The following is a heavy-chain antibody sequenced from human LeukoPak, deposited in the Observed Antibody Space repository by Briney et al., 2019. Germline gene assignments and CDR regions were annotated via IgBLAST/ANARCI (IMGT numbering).Heavy chain of an antibody. CDR3: ATVVWDAFDI. Sequence: GGSLRLSCAASGFTFSSYGMNWVRQAPGKGLEWVAFIRYDGSNQYYADSVKGRFTISRDNSKNTLYLQMNSLRAEDTAVYYCATVVWDAFDIWGQGTMVTVSS. CDR1: GFTFSSYG. CDR2: IRYDGSNQ. D-gene: IGHD2-15*01. V-gene: IGHV3-30*02. J-gene: IGHJ3*02.